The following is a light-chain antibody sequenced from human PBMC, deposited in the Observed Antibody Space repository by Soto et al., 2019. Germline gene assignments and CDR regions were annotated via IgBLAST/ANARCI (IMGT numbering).Light chain of an antibody. CDR3: QQYGSSPPIT. V-gene: IGKV3-20*01. Sequence: EIVLTQSPGTLSLSPGERATLSCRASQSVARNSIAWYQQKPGQAPRLLIYDASSRATGIPDRFSGSGSGTDFTLTISRLEPEDFAVYYCQQYGSSPPITFGQGTRLEIK. CDR2: DAS. J-gene: IGKJ5*01. CDR1: QSVARNS.